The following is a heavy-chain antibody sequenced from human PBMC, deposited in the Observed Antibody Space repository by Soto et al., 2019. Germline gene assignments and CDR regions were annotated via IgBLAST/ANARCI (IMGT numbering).Heavy chain of an antibody. D-gene: IGHD3-3*01. CDR3: AKDRVTIFGVVIIEPHDF. V-gene: IGHV3-23*01. Sequence: PGGSLRLSCAASGFTFSSYAMSWVRQAPGKGLEWVSAISGSGGSTYYADSVKGRFTISRDNSKNTLYLQMNSLRAEDTAVYYCAKDRVTIFGVVIIEPHDFRGQGTLVTVSS. CDR2: ISGSGGST. CDR1: GFTFSSYA. J-gene: IGHJ4*02.